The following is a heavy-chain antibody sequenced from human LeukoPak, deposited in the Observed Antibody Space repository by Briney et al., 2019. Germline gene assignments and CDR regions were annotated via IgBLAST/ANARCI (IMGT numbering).Heavy chain of an antibody. J-gene: IGHJ4*02. D-gene: IGHD3-22*01. Sequence: GGSLRLSCAASGFDFSAYEMNWVRQAPGKGLEWVAYFAGSDTTTYYADSVKGRFAISRDNARNSLYLQMNSLRAEDTALYYCTTLGYHLDSWGQGTLVTVSS. CDR1: GFDFSAYE. V-gene: IGHV3-48*03. CDR2: FAGSDTTT. CDR3: TTLGYHLDS.